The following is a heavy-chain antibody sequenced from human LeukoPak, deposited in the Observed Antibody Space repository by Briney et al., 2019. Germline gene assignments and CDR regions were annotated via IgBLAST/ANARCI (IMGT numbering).Heavy chain of an antibody. CDR3: VKDVFRGSITGTVY. CDR1: GFTFSSYG. CDR2: ISYDGSNK. D-gene: IGHD1-20*01. Sequence: GGSLRLSCAASGFTFSSYGMHWVRQAPGKGLEWVAVISYDGSNKYYADSVKGRFTISRDNSKNTLYLQMNSLRAEDTAVYYCVKDVFRGSITGTVYWGQGTLVTVSS. V-gene: IGHV3-30*18. J-gene: IGHJ4*02.